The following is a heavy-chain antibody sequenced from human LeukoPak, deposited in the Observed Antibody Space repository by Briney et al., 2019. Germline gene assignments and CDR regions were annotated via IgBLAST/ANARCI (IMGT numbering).Heavy chain of an antibody. CDR3: ARDLTEYSSSSDNWFDP. Sequence: GASVKVSCKASGYTFTSYYIHWVRQAPGQGLEWMGIINPSGGTTNYAQKLQGRVTMTTDTSTSTAYMELRSLRSDDTAVYYCARDLTEYSSSSDNWFDPWGQGTLVTVSS. CDR2: INPSGGTT. J-gene: IGHJ5*02. CDR1: GYTFTSYY. V-gene: IGHV1-46*01. D-gene: IGHD6-6*01.